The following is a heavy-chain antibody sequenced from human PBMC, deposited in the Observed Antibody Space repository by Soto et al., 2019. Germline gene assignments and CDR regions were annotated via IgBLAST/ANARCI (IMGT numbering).Heavy chain of an antibody. CDR2: IYYSGST. CDR1: GGSISSSSYY. D-gene: IGHD6-19*01. J-gene: IGHJ6*02. Sequence: SETLSLTCTVSGGSISSSSYYWGWIRQPPGKGLEWIGSIYYSGSTYYNPSLKSRVTISVDTSKNQFSLKLSSVTAADTAVYYCARRRVAVAGNPYYGMDVWGQGTTVT. CDR3: ARRRVAVAGNPYYGMDV. V-gene: IGHV4-39*01.